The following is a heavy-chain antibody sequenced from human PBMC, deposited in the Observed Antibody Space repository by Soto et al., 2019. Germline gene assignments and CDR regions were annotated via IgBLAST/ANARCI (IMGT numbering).Heavy chain of an antibody. CDR3: AETGVGYSSAGA. Sequence: QVQLVQSGAEVKKPGSSVKVSCKASGGTFSSYAISWVRQAPGQGLEWMGGIIPIFGTANYAQKIQGRVTITADESTSTAYMELTSLRSEDRAVYYCAETGVGYSSAGAWGQGTLVTVSS. CDR2: IIPIFGTA. D-gene: IGHD6-25*01. CDR1: GGTFSSYA. V-gene: IGHV1-69*01. J-gene: IGHJ5*02.